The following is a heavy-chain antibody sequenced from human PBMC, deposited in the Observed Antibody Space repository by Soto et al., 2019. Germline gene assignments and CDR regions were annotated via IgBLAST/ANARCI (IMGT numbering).Heavy chain of an antibody. V-gene: IGHV3-15*01. Sequence: GGSLRLSCAGSGFSVNNAWMTWVRQAPGQGLECVGRIKKKSDGGTTDYAAPVKGRFTISRDDSKNTLYLEMNSLKTEDTAVYYCATGIGIIDDWGQGTLVTVSS. J-gene: IGHJ4*02. CDR3: ATGIGIIDD. D-gene: IGHD3-10*01. CDR1: GFSVNNAW. CDR2: IKKKSDGGTT.